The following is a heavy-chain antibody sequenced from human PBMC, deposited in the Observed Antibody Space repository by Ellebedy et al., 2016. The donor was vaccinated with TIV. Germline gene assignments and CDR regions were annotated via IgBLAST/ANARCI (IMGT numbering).Heavy chain of an antibody. Sequence: ASVKVSCXASGYTFTSYGISWVRQAPGQGLAWLGWNSAYNGNTNYAQTLQGRVTMTTDTSTSTAYMELRSLRSDDTAVYYCAREYELWGPFDYWGQGTLVTVSS. CDR2: NSAYNGNT. CDR3: AREYELWGPFDY. CDR1: GYTFTSYG. D-gene: IGHD5-18*01. V-gene: IGHV1-18*01. J-gene: IGHJ4*02.